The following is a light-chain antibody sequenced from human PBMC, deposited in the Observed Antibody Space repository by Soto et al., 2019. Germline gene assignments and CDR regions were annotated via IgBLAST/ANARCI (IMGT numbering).Light chain of an antibody. Sequence: AIQMTQSPSSLSASVGDRVTITCRASQGIRSELGWYQQKPGKAPNLLIYTASTLQSGVPSRFSGSGSCTDFTLTISSLQPEDFATYYCIQDYNYPLTFGGGTRVEIK. V-gene: IGKV1-6*01. CDR1: QGIRSE. J-gene: IGKJ4*01. CDR2: TAS. CDR3: IQDYNYPLT.